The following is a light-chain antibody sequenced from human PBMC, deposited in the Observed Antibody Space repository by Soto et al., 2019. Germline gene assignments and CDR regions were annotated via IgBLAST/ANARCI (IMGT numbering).Light chain of an antibody. J-gene: IGKJ1*01. CDR2: GAS. V-gene: IGKV3-20*01. CDR3: QQNGRSPPWT. CDR1: QSVSSSY. Sequence: EIVLTPSPGTLSLSPGERATLSCRANQSVSSSYLVWYQQKPGQAPRLLIYGASIRATGIPDRFSGSGAGTDFTLTISRLEPEDFAVYYCQQNGRSPPWTFGQGTKVDIK.